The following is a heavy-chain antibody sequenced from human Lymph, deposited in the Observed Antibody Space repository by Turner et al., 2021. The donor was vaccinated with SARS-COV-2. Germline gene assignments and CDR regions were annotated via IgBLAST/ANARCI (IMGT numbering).Heavy chain of an antibody. CDR3: ARDVGAALDY. V-gene: IGHV3-30-3*01. CDR2: ISYDGSNK. D-gene: IGHD6-25*01. J-gene: IGHJ4*02. Sequence: QVQLVESGGGVVQPGRSLRLSCAASGFPFSSYAMHWVRKAPGKGLEWVALISYDGSNKYYADTVKGRFNISRDNSKNTLYLQMNSLRAEDTAVYYCARDVGAALDYWGQGTLVTVSS. CDR1: GFPFSSYA.